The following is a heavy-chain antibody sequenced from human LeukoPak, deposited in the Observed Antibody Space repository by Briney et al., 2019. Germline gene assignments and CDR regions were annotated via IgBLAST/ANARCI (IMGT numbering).Heavy chain of an antibody. V-gene: IGHV4-4*07. D-gene: IGHD6-13*01. J-gene: IGHJ4*02. CDR3: ARDQGIAAAGTYYFDY. CDR1: GGSISSYY. Sequence: SETLSLTCTVSGGSISSYYWSWIRQPAGKGLEWIGRIYTSGSTNYNPSLKSRVTMSVDTSKNQFSLKLSSVTAADTAVYYCARDQGIAAAGTYYFDYWGQGTLVTVSS. CDR2: IYTSGST.